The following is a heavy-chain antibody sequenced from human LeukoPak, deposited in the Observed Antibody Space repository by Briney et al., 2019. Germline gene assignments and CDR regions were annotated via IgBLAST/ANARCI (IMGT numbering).Heavy chain of an antibody. CDR1: GYTFTGYY. D-gene: IGHD1-14*01. Sequence: GASVKVSCKASGYTFTGYYMHWVRQAPGQGLEWMGWINPNSGGTNYAQKFQGRVTMTRDTFISTAYMELSRLRSDDTAVYYCARVPVEKPFKQTYNWFDPWGQGTLVTVSS. CDR2: INPNSGGT. J-gene: IGHJ5*02. V-gene: IGHV1-2*02. CDR3: ARVPVEKPFKQTYNWFDP.